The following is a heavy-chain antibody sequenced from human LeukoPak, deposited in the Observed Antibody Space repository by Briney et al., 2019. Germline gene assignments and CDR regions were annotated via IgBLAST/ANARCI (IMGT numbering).Heavy chain of an antibody. V-gene: IGHV3-23*01. Sequence: GGSLRLSCAASGFTFSSYAMSWVRQAPGKGQEWVSSVSGSGFSTYYADSVKGRFTISRDNSKNTLSLQMNSLRAEDTAVYYCAKSPARDKPAAGTDYWGQGTLVTVSS. J-gene: IGHJ4*02. CDR1: GFTFSSYA. D-gene: IGHD6-13*01. CDR2: VSGSGFST. CDR3: AKSPARDKPAAGTDY.